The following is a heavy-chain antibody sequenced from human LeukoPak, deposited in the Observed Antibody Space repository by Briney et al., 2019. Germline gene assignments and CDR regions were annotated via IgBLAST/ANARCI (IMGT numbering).Heavy chain of an antibody. CDR2: INGSGGST. CDR1: GFTFSSYG. Sequence: GGSLRLSCAASGFTFSSYGMSWVPQAPGKGLEWVSAINGSGGSTYYADSVKGRFTISRDNSKNTLYLQMNSLRAEDTAIYYCAKGGYGSGSYSGFDIWGQGTMVTVSS. D-gene: IGHD3-10*01. CDR3: AKGGYGSGSYSGFDI. V-gene: IGHV3-23*01. J-gene: IGHJ3*02.